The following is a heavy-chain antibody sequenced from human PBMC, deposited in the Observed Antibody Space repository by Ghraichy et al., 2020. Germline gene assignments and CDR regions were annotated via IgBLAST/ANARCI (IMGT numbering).Heavy chain of an antibody. CDR2: INDSGST. CDR1: GGSFSGYY. Sequence: TLALTCAVYGGSFSGYYWSWIRQPPGKGLEWIGEINDSGSTNYNPSLKSRVTISVETSKNQVSLKLRSVTAADTAVYYCARRVVYFYMDVWGIGTTVTVSS. CDR3: ARRVVYFYMDV. J-gene: IGHJ6*03. D-gene: IGHD3-10*01. V-gene: IGHV4-34*01.